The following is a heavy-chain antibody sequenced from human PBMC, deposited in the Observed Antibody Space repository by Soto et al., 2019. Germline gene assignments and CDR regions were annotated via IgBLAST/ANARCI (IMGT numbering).Heavy chain of an antibody. J-gene: IGHJ6*02. CDR3: ARGGWSYGMDV. Sequence: PGGSLRLSCVASGFTVSSNYMSWIRQAPGKGLEWVSVIYSGGSTCYADSVKGRFTISRDNSKNTLYLQMNSLRAEDTAVYYCARGGWSYGMDVWGQGTTVTVSS. D-gene: IGHD3-3*01. CDR1: GFTVSSNY. V-gene: IGHV3-53*01. CDR2: IYSGGST.